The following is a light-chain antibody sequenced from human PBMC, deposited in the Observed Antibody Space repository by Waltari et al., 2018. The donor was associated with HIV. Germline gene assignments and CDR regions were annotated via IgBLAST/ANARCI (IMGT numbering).Light chain of an antibody. J-gene: IGKJ1*01. CDR2: DTS. CDR3: QQYHSLKA. CDR1: QDIRNY. Sequence: DIQMTQSPSSLSASVGDRLTITCQASQDIRNYLNWYQQKPGKAPKLLIYDTSKLERGVPSRFSVTGSGTYFTFTISGLQPEDVATYYCQQYHSLKAFGQGTKVEI. V-gene: IGKV1-33*01.